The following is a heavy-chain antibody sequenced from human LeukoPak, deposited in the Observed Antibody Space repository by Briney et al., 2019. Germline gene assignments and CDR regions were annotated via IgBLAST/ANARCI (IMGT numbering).Heavy chain of an antibody. CDR2: ISWNSGSI. CDR3: AKDKSTVTTMYYFDY. CDR1: GFTFDDYA. Sequence: GGSLRLSCVASGFTFDDYAMYWVRQAPGKGLEWVSGISWNSGSIVYADSVKGRFTISRDNAKNSLYLQMNSLRAEDTALYYCAKDKSTVTTMYYFDYWGQGTLVTVSS. D-gene: IGHD4-17*01. J-gene: IGHJ4*02. V-gene: IGHV3-9*01.